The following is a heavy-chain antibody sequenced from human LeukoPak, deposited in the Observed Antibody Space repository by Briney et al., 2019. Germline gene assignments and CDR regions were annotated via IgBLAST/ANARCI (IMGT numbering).Heavy chain of an antibody. V-gene: IGHV3-33*01. J-gene: IGHJ4*02. Sequence: GRSLRLSCEASGFTFSSYGMHWVRQAPGKGLEWVAVIWYDGSNKYYADSVKGRFTISRDNSKNTVYLQMNSLRAEDTAVYYCARGEGHNSGSYLNWGQGTLVTVSS. CDR3: ARGEGHNSGSYLN. CDR1: GFTFSSYG. CDR2: IWYDGSNK. D-gene: IGHD1-26*01.